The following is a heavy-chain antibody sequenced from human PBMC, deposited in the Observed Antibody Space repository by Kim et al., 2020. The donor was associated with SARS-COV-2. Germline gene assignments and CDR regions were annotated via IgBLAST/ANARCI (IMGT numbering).Heavy chain of an antibody. CDR1: GYNFTGYY. V-gene: IGHV1-2*02. J-gene: IGHJ3*02. CDR2: INPKSGST. D-gene: IGHD6-13*01. Sequence: ASVKVSCKASGYNFTGYYIHWVRQAPGQGLEWMGWINPKSGSTNYAQKFQGRVTMTRDTSISTVYMEMSRLRSDDTAVYYCAREKGSGIAAAADDAFDIWGQGRMVTVSS. CDR3: AREKGSGIAAAADDAFDI.